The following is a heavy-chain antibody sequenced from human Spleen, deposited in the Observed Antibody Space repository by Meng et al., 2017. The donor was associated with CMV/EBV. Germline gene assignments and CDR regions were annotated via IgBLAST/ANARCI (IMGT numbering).Heavy chain of an antibody. Sequence: WFSLSNSGMGVGWIRQPPGKALEWLALIYWDDDKRYSPSLKSRLTITKDTSKNQVVLTMTNMDPVDTATYYCAHRDYCSGGTCTFDYWGQGTLVTVSS. V-gene: IGHV2-5*02. D-gene: IGHD2-15*01. CDR2: IYWDDDK. CDR3: AHRDYCSGGTCTFDY. J-gene: IGHJ4*02. CDR1: WFSLSNSGMG.